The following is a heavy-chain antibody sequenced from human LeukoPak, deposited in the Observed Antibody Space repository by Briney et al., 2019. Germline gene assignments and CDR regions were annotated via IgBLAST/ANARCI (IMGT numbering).Heavy chain of an antibody. D-gene: IGHD3-3*01. V-gene: IGHV1-2*02. J-gene: IGHJ4*02. CDR2: INPNSGGT. Sequence: ASVKLSCKASGYTFTGYYIHWVRQAPGQGLEWMGWINPNSGGTTYAQKFQDRVTMTRDTCLSTAYMELSRLRTDEPAVYYCARESSNTNFDYWGQGTLVTVSS. CDR1: GYTFTGYY. CDR3: ARESSNTNFDY.